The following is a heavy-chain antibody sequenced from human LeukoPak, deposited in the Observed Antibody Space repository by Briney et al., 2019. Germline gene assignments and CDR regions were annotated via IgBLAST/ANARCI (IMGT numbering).Heavy chain of an antibody. D-gene: IGHD6-13*01. Sequence: ASVKVSCKASGYSFTSYYLHWVRQAPGQGLEWMGWINPNSGATNYAQKLQGRVTMTTDTSTSTAYMELRSLRSDDTAVYYCARGIAAAGRHYWGQGTLVTVSS. CDR3: ARGIAAAGRHY. V-gene: IGHV1-18*04. J-gene: IGHJ4*02. CDR2: INPNSGAT. CDR1: GYSFTSYY.